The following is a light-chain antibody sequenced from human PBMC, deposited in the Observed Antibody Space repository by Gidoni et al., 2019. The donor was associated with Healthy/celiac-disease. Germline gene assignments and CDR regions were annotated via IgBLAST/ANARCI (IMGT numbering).Light chain of an antibody. Sequence: DIQLTQSPSFLSASVGDRVTITCRASQGISSYLAWYQQKPGKAPKLLIYAASTLQSGVPSRFSGSGSGTEFTLTISSLQPEDFATYYCQQLNSYPPNTFGPXTKVDIK. CDR1: QGISSY. V-gene: IGKV1-9*01. CDR2: AAS. CDR3: QQLNSYPPNT. J-gene: IGKJ3*01.